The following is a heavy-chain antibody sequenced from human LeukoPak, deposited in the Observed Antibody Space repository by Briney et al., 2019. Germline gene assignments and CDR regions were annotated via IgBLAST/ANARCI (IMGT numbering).Heavy chain of an antibody. CDR2: FDPEDGET. D-gene: IGHD2-2*01. V-gene: IGHV1-24*01. CDR1: GYTLTDLS. J-gene: IGHJ2*01. CDR3: ATRGNCSSTGCYNYFFDL. Sequence: ASVRVSCKIPGYTLTDLSMHWVRQAPGKGLEWMGYFDPEDGETIYAQRFLGRVTLTEDTSTDTAYMELTSLRSEDTAVYYCATRGNCSSTGCYNYFFDLWGRGTLVTVSS.